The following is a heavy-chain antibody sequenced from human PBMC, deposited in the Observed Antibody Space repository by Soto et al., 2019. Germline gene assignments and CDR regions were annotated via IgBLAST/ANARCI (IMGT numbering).Heavy chain of an antibody. CDR2: IRNQSYQETT. CDR3: TTDLWRIAVAVGSTGYFNP. CDR1: GFPFDDFA. D-gene: IGHD6-19*01. Sequence: PGWSLRLSCTGSGFPFDDFAINWVRQAPGKGLEWVGLIRNQSYQETTEYAAPVRGRFTISRDDSKNTLYLQMNSLKTEDTAVYYCTTDLWRIAVAVGSTGYFNPWGQGTPVTVSS. V-gene: IGHV3-49*04. J-gene: IGHJ5*02.